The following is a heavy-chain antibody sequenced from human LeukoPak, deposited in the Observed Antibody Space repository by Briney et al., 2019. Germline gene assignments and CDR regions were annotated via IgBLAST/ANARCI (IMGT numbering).Heavy chain of an antibody. Sequence: GGSLRLSCAASGFTFDDYAMHWVRQAPGKGLEWVSGISWNSGSIGYADSVKGRFTISRDNAKNSLYLQMNSLRAEDTALYYCAKDISYDSSAFGIWGQGTMVTVSS. CDR3: AKDISYDSSAFGI. V-gene: IGHV3-9*01. CDR1: GFTFDDYA. J-gene: IGHJ3*02. CDR2: ISWNSGSI. D-gene: IGHD3-22*01.